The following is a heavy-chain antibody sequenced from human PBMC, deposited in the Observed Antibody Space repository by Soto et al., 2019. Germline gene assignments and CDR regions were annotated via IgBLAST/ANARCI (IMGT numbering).Heavy chain of an antibody. V-gene: IGHV3-48*01. CDR1: GFTFSSYS. D-gene: IGHD6-19*01. CDR3: ARDYLYSSGWYGWYFDY. Sequence: GGSLRLSCAASGFTFSSYSMNWVRQAPGKGLEWVSYISSSSSTIYYADSVKGRFTISRDNAKNSLYLQMNSLRAEDTAVYYCARDYLYSSGWYGWYFDYWGQGTLVTVSS. CDR2: ISSSSSTI. J-gene: IGHJ4*02.